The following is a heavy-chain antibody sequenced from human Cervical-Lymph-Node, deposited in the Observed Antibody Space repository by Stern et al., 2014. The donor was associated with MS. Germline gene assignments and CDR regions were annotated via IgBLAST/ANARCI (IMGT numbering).Heavy chain of an antibody. Sequence: QVQLVQSGTEVKKPGASVKVSCTASGYNFTNNAFLVNVISWVRQAPGQGLEWMGWINSHTGDTHYEHRIQGRVTMTTDPARNTAYMELRSLRSDDTAVYYCARSLGTFCSGGSCYFYHYGMDVWGRGTTVSVSS. CDR2: INSHTGDT. V-gene: IGHV1-18*01. CDR1: GYNFTNNA. D-gene: IGHD2-15*01. J-gene: IGHJ6*02. CDR3: ARSLGTFCSGGSCYFYHYGMDV.